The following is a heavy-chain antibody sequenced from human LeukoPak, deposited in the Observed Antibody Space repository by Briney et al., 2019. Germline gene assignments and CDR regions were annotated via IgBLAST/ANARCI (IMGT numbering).Heavy chain of an antibody. D-gene: IGHD2-21*02. CDR1: RFAFSSYS. CDR2: ISSSSSYI. Sequence: GGSLRPSCAASRFAFSSYSMNWVRQAPGKGLEWVSSISSSSSYIYYADSLKGRFTISSDNAKNSLYLQMNSLRAEDTAVYYCARDACGGDCYSGDAFDIWGHGTMVTVS. J-gene: IGHJ3*02. V-gene: IGHV3-21*01. CDR3: ARDACGGDCYSGDAFDI.